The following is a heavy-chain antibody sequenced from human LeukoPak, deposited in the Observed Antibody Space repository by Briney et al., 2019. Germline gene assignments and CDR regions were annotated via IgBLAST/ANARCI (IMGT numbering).Heavy chain of an antibody. CDR2: ISSSSSYI. J-gene: IGHJ4*02. CDR3: AGTYYYDSSGYSYEY. D-gene: IGHD3-22*01. Sequence: GASVKVSCKASGYTFTKYAIHWVRQAPGKGLEWVSSISSSSSYIYYADSVKGRFTISRDNAKNSLYLQMNSLRAEDTAVYYCAGTYYYDSSGYSYEYWGQGTLVAVSS. CDR1: GYTFTKYA. V-gene: IGHV3-21*04.